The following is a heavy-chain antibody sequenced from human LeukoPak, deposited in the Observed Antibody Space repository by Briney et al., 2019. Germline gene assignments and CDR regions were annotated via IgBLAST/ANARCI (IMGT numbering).Heavy chain of an antibody. D-gene: IGHD4-11*01. CDR2: TNPNSGGT. CDR1: GYTFTDYY. CDR3: ARDAIVRDYSNSDF. V-gene: IGHV1-2*02. Sequence: VASVKVSCKASGYTFTDYYIHWVRQAPGQGLEWLGWTNPNSGGTNYAQKFQGRVTMTRDTSISTAYMDLSRLTSDDAAVYYCARDAIVRDYSNSDFWGQGTLVTVSS. J-gene: IGHJ4*02.